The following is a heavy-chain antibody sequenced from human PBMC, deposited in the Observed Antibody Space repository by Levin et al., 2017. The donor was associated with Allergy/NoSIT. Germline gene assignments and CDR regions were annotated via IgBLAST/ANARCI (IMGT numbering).Heavy chain of an antibody. Sequence: GGSLRLSCAASGFTFSNYYMHWVRQAPGKGLVWVSLVISDGSITDYADSVKGRFTISRDNARNMLYLQMNSLRAEDTAVYYCARGGCSSTSCLDNWGQGILVTVSS. CDR1: GFTFSNYY. CDR2: VISDGSIT. J-gene: IGHJ4*02. D-gene: IGHD2-2*01. V-gene: IGHV3-74*01. CDR3: ARGGCSSTSCLDN.